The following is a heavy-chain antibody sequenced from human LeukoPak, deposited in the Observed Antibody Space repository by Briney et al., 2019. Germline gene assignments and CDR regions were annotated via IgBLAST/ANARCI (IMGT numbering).Heavy chain of an antibody. CDR3: ARDGDSLWELQAPLDY. V-gene: IGHV3-74*01. CDR1: GFTFTTYW. CDR2: INSDGSIT. D-gene: IGHD1-26*01. Sequence: GGSLRLSCAASGFTFTTYWMHWVRQAPGKGLVWVSHINSDGSITSYADSVKGRFTISRDNAKNTLYLQMNSLRAEDTAVYYCARDGDSLWELQAPLDYWGQGTLVTVSS. J-gene: IGHJ4*02.